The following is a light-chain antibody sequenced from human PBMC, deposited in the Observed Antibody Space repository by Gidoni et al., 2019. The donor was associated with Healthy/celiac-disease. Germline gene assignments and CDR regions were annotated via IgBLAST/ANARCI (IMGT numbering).Light chain of an antibody. CDR2: AAS. J-gene: IGKJ1*01. Sequence: DIQMTQSPSSLSASEGDRVTITCRASQSISSYLNWYQQKPGKAPKPLIYAASSLQSGVPSRFSGSGSGTDFTLTISSLQPEDFATYYCQQSYSTPRTFGQGTKVEIK. V-gene: IGKV1-39*01. CDR3: QQSYSTPRT. CDR1: QSISSY.